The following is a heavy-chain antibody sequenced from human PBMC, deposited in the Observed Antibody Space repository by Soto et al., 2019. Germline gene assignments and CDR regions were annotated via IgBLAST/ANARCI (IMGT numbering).Heavy chain of an antibody. CDR1: GFMFSAYW. D-gene: IGHD2-21*01. CDR2: ISGGASDK. CDR3: VREDWHRFDN. Sequence: EVQLVESGGGLVQPGGSLRLSCETSGFMFSAYWMSWVRQDPRKGLEWVATISGGASDKFYVDSVKGRFTISRDDAKNSLYLQMNSLRDEDKAVYYCVREDWHRFDNWGQGTLVTVSS. J-gene: IGHJ4*02. V-gene: IGHV3-7*01.